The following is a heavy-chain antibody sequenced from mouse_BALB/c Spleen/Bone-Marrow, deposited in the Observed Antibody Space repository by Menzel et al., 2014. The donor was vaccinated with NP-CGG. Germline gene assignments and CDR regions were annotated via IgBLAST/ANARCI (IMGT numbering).Heavy chain of an antibody. J-gene: IGHJ3*01. Sequence: DVKLVESGGGLVKPGGSLKLSCAASGFTFSSYAMSWVRQTPEKRLEWVASISSGGSTYYPDSVKGRFTISRDNARNILYLQMSSLRSEDTAMYYCARVVYYDYDVWFAYWGRGTLVTVSA. CDR3: ARVVYYDYDVWFAY. D-gene: IGHD2-4*01. CDR1: GFTFSSYA. CDR2: ISSGGST. V-gene: IGHV5-6-5*01.